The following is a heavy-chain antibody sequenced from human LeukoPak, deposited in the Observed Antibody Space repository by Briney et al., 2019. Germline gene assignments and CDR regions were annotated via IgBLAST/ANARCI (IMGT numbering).Heavy chain of an antibody. Sequence: GGSLRLSCAASGFTFSSYEMNWVRQAPGKGLEWVSYISSSGSTIYYADSVKGRFTISRDNAKNSLYLQMNSLRAEDTAVYYCAREALYYYDSSGFDYWGQGTLVTVSS. CDR3: AREALYYYDSSGFDY. V-gene: IGHV3-48*03. CDR1: GFTFSSYE. D-gene: IGHD3-22*01. CDR2: ISSSGSTI. J-gene: IGHJ4*02.